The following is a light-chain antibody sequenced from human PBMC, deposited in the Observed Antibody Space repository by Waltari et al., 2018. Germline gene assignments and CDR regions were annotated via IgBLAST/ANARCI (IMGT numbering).Light chain of an antibody. CDR3: SAWDISLNTHV. J-gene: IGLJ1*01. CDR1: RNNVCNQG. V-gene: IGLV10-54*04. CDR2: RNN. Sequence: QAGLTQPPSVSKGLRQTATLTCTGNRNNVCNQGAAWLQQHQGHPPKLLSYRNNNRPSGISERFSASRSGNTASLTITGLQPEDEADYYCSAWDISLNTHVFGTGTKVTVL.